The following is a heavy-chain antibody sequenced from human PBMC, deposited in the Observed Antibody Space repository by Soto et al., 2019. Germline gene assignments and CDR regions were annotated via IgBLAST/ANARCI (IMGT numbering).Heavy chain of an antibody. CDR1: GGSFSGYY. CDR2: INHSGST. Sequence: SETLSLTCAVYGGSFSGYYWSWIRQPPGKGLEWIGEINHSGSTNYNPSLKSRVTISVDTSKNQFSLKLSSVTAADTAVYYCARRGRGSTSWRESCYYYMDVWGKGTTVTVSS. CDR3: ARRGRGSTSWRESCYYYMDV. J-gene: IGHJ6*03. V-gene: IGHV4-34*01. D-gene: IGHD2-2*01.